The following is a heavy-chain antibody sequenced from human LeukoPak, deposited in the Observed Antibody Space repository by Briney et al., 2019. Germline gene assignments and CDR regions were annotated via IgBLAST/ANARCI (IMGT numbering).Heavy chain of an antibody. Sequence: KASETLSLTCAIYGGSFSGYYWSWLRQPPGKGLEWIGEINHSGSTNYNPSLKSRVTISVDTSKNQFSLKLSSVTAADTAVYYCASAPLYYYGSGSYYRLFDYWGQGTLVTVSS. D-gene: IGHD3-10*01. J-gene: IGHJ4*02. CDR1: GGSFSGYY. CDR3: ASAPLYYYGSGSYYRLFDY. V-gene: IGHV4-34*01. CDR2: INHSGST.